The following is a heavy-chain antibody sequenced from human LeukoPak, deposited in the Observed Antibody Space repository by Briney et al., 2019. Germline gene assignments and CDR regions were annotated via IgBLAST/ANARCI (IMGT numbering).Heavy chain of an antibody. CDR1: GGSISSYY. D-gene: IGHD1-26*01. CDR3: ARGGRGSYSYWFDY. J-gene: IGHJ4*02. CDR2: VYYSGST. V-gene: IGHV4-59*01. Sequence: SETLSLTCTVSGGSISSYYWSWIRQPPGKGLEWIGYVYYSGSTNYNPSLMSRVTISADTSKSQFSLRLTSVTAADTAVYFCARGGRGSYSYWFDYWGQGTLVTVSS.